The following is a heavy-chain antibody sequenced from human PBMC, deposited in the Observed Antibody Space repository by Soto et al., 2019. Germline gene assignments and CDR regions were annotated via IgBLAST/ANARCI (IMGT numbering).Heavy chain of an antibody. CDR2: IYYSGST. CDR3: ARVGDYKDPHFDY. D-gene: IGHD4-17*01. Sequence: SETLSLTCTVSGGSISSYYWSWIRHPPGKGLEWIGYIYYSGSTNYNPSLKSRVTISVDTSKNQFSLKLSSVTAADTAVYYCARVGDYKDPHFDYWGQGTLVTVSS. J-gene: IGHJ4*02. V-gene: IGHV4-59*01. CDR1: GGSISSYY.